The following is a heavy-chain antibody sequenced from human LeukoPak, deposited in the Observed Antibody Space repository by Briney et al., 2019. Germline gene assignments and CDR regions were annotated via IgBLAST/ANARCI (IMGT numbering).Heavy chain of an antibody. J-gene: IGHJ4*02. V-gene: IGHV4-39*07. CDR2: INHSGST. D-gene: IGHD3-10*01. CDR3: ARGLSGLRDY. CDR1: GGSISSSSYY. Sequence: SETLSLTCTVSGGSISSSSYYWGWIRQPPGKGLEWIGEINHSGSTNYNPSLKSRVTISVDTSKNQFSLKLSSVTAADTAVYYCARGLSGLRDYWGQGTLVTVSS.